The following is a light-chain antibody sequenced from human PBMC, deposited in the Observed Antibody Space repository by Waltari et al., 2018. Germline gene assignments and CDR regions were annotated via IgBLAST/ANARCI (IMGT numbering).Light chain of an antibody. CDR3: SSFTSSSTGI. V-gene: IGLV2-14*03. CDR1: SGDVGGYDL. Sequence: QSALTQPASVSGSPGQSITISCTGTSGDVGGYDLVSWYQQHPGKAPKLMIYDATNRPSGVSDRFSASTSGNTASLTISDLRPEDEAEYYCSSFTSSSTGIFGSGTTVTFL. CDR2: DAT. J-gene: IGLJ1*01.